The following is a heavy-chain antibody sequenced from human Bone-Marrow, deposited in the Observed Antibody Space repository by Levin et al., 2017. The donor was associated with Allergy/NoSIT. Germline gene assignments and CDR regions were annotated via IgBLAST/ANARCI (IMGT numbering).Heavy chain of an antibody. CDR3: ARGFRRRYIVLVPAGMDWFDP. CDR1: GYTFTSYD. Sequence: PGGSLRLSCKASGYTFTSYDINWVRQATGQGLEWMGWMNPNSGNTGYAQKFQGRVTMTRNTSISTAYMELSSLRSEDTAVYYCARGFRRRYIVLVPAGMDWFDPWGQGTLVTVSS. CDR2: MNPNSGNT. V-gene: IGHV1-8*01. J-gene: IGHJ5*02. D-gene: IGHD2-2*01.